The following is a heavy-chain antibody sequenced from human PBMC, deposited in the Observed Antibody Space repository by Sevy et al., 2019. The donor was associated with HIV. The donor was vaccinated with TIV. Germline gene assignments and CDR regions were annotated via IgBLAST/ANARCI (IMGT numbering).Heavy chain of an antibody. Sequence: GSSLRLSCAASGFIFSDYAMSWVRQAPGKGLEWVSSISGGDDSTYYADSVKGRFTVSRDNSKNTLYLQMNTLRAEDTALYYCAKFGDYYDSGGYYWYFDFWGRGTLVTVSS. D-gene: IGHD3-22*01. J-gene: IGHJ2*01. CDR3: AKFGDYYDSGGYYWYFDF. V-gene: IGHV3-23*01. CDR2: ISGGDDST. CDR1: GFIFSDYA.